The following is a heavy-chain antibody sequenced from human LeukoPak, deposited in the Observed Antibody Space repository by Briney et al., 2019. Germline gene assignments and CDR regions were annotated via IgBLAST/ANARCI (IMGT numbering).Heavy chain of an antibody. J-gene: IGHJ6*04. CDR3: ARDFCGGDCYSRSTYMDV. CDR1: GYTFTGYY. CDR2: INLNSGGA. D-gene: IGHD2-21*02. Sequence: ASVKVSCKASGYTFTGYYMHCVRQAPGQGLEWMGRINLNSGGANYAQKFQGRVTMTRATSISTAYMELRRLRSDDTAVYYCARDFCGGDCYSRSTYMDVWGKGTTVTVSS. V-gene: IGHV1-2*06.